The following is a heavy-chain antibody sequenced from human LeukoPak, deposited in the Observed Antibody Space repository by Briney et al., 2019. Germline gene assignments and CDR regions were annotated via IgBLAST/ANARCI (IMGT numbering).Heavy chain of an antibody. J-gene: IGHJ6*02. D-gene: IGHD4-17*01. CDR2: ISFDGSNK. V-gene: IGHV3-30*04. Sequence: GGSLRLSCAASGFTFSSYVMYWVRQAPGKGLEWVAVISFDGSNKYYADSVKGRFTISRDNSKNTLYLQMNSLRAEDTAVYYCAREEDGDYYYYYGMDVWGQGTTVTVSS. CDR3: AREEDGDYYYYYGMDV. CDR1: GFTFSSYV.